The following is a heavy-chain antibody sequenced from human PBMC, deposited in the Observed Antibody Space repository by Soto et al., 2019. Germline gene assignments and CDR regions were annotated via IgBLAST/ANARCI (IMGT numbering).Heavy chain of an antibody. D-gene: IGHD3-10*01. CDR1: SGYLSSSNW. V-gene: IGHV4-4*02. J-gene: IGHJ6*03. CDR2: IYHSGST. CDR3: ARLDYGSGYYYYYMDV. Sequence: SETLSLTCAVSSGYLSSSNWWSWVRPPPGKGLEWIGEIYHSGSTNYNPSLKSRVTISVDKSKNQFSLKLSSVTAADTAVYYCARLDYGSGYYYYYMDVWGKGTTVTVSS.